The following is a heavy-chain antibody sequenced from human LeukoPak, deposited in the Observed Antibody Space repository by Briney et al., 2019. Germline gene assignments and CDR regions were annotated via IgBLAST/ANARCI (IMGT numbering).Heavy chain of an antibody. J-gene: IGHJ4*02. V-gene: IGHV3-23*01. D-gene: IGHD1-26*01. CDR1: GFTFSSYA. CDR3: AKGISGSFGTYYFDY. Sequence: GGSLRLSCAASGFTFSSYAMSWVRXXXGXGLEWVSGISGSGGSRYYADSMKGRFTISRDNSKNTLYVQMNSLRAEDTAVYYCAKGISGSFGTYYFDYWGQGTLVTVSS. CDR2: ISGSGGSR.